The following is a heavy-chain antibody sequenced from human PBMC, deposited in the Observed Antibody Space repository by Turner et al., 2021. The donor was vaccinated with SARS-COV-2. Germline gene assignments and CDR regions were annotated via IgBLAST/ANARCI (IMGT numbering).Heavy chain of an antibody. CDR2: IWYDGSNK. D-gene: IGHD3-10*01. Sequence: QVQLVESGGGVVQPGRSLRLSCAASGFTFSSYGMHWVRQAPGKGLVWVAVIWYDGSNKYYADSVKGRFTISRDNSKNTLYLQMSSLRAEDTAVDYCARASYGSGSFLCYYMDVWGKGTTVTVSS. CDR1: GFTFSSYG. J-gene: IGHJ6*03. V-gene: IGHV3-33*01. CDR3: ARASYGSGSFLCYYMDV.